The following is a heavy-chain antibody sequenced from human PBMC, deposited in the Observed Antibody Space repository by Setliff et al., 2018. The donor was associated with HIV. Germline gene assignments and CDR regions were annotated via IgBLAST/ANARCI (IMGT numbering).Heavy chain of an antibody. CDR3: AAYYYDSSGYYSWYFDL. V-gene: IGHV4-61*09. CDR2: IHASGNT. D-gene: IGHD3-22*01. J-gene: IGHJ2*01. Sequence: SETLSLTCTVSGGSISSGSYYWSWIRQPAGKGLEWIGHIHASGNTNYNPSLKSRVTISVDTSKNQFSLKLSSVTAADTAVYYCAAYYYDSSGYYSWYFDLWGRSTLVTVSS. CDR1: GGSISSGSYY.